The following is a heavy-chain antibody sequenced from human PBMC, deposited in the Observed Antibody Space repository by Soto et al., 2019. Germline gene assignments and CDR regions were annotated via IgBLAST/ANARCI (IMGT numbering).Heavy chain of an antibody. CDR1: GDSLRRGFHH. J-gene: IGHJ4*02. CDR2: IDTNGDT. CDR3: ARGTVYYCPNDKCGFFFDH. D-gene: IGHD2-8*01. V-gene: IGHV4-31*03. Sequence: QVQLQESGSGLLKPSQTLSLDCSVSGDSLRRGFHHWSWIRHTPGKGLQLIGYIDTNGDTHYDPSLRNRLNMSIVTTESRFSLKVTSVTAADTAVYYCARGTVYYCPNDKCGFFFDHWGQGALVTVTS.